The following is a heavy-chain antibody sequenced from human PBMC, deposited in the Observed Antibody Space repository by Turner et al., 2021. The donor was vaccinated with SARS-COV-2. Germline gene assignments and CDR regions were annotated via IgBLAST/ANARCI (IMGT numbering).Heavy chain of an antibody. CDR1: GYTLIELS. D-gene: IGHD2-21*02. Sequence: QVQLVQSGAEVKKPGASVKVSCKVSGYTLIELSMHWVRQAPGKGLEWMGGFDPEDGETIYAQKCQGRVTMTEDTSTDTDYMELSSLRSEDTAVYYCATGYAYCGADCSIDYWGQGTLVTVSS. CDR2: FDPEDGET. V-gene: IGHV1-24*01. CDR3: ATGYAYCGADCSIDY. J-gene: IGHJ4*02.